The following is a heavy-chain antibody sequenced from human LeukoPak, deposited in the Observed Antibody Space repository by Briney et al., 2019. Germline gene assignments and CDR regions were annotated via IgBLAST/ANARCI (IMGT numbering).Heavy chain of an antibody. CDR2: ISGGGGST. CDR3: SKIYDILTAYFDF. J-gene: IGHJ4*02. D-gene: IGHD3-9*01. Sequence: GGSLRLSCAASGFTFSSYAMSWVRQSPGRGLEWVSAISGGGGSTYYAYYTDSVRGRFTISRDNSKNTLYLQMNSLRAEDTAVYYCSKIYDILTAYFDFCGQGTLVTVSS. V-gene: IGHV3-23*01. CDR1: GFTFSSYA.